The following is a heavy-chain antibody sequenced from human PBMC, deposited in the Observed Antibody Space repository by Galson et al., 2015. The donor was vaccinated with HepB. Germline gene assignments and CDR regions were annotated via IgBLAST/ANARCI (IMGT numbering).Heavy chain of an antibody. V-gene: IGHV3-49*03. CDR2: IRSKTYGGTT. CDR3: AREEDCSGTSSHSV. J-gene: IGHJ1*01. CDR1: GFTFGDYA. Sequence: SLRLSCAASGFTFGDYAMSWFRQAPGKGLEWVGFIRSKTYGGTTEHAAAVKGRFTASRDDSKSIAYLQMSSLRTGDTAVYYFAREEDCSGTSSHSVWGQGTLVTVSS. D-gene: IGHD2-15*01.